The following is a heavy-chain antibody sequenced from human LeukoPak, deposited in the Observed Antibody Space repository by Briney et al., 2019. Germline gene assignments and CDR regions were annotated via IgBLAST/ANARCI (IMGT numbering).Heavy chain of an antibody. CDR3: ARDRPYYDSSGYYYVSDY. V-gene: IGHV4-4*07. J-gene: IGHJ4*02. Sequence: KPSETLSLTCTVSGGSISSYYWSWIRQPAGKGLEWIGRIYTSGSTNYNPSLKSRVTMSVDTSKNQFSLKLSSVTAADTAVYYCARDRPYYDSSGYYYVSDYWGQGTLVTVSS. CDR1: GGSISSYY. D-gene: IGHD3-22*01. CDR2: IYTSGST.